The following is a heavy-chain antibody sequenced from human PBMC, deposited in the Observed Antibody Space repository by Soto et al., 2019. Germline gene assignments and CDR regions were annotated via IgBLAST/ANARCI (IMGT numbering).Heavy chain of an antibody. CDR2: INHSGST. CDR3: ARRFLEWLYPYYFDY. J-gene: IGHJ4*02. D-gene: IGHD3-3*01. Sequence: PSETLSLTCAVYGGSFSGYYWSWIRQPPGKGLEWIGEINHSGSTNYNPSLKSRVTISVDTSKNQFSLKLSSVTAADTAVYYRARRFLEWLYPYYFDYWGQGTLVTVSS. V-gene: IGHV4-34*01. CDR1: GGSFSGYY.